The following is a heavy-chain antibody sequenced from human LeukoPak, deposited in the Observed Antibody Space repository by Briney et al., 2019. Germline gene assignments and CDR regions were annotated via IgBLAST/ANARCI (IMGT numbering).Heavy chain of an antibody. CDR2: IWYDGSNK. D-gene: IGHD2-15*01. Sequence: GGSLRLSCAASGFTFSNYGMHWVRQAPGKGLEWVAIIWYDGSNKYYADSVKGRFTISRDNSKNTLYVQMNSLRAEDTAVYYCARLGYCSGGSCYSQAFDIWGQGTMVTVSS. V-gene: IGHV3-33*01. J-gene: IGHJ3*02. CDR1: GFTFSNYG. CDR3: ARLGYCSGGSCYSQAFDI.